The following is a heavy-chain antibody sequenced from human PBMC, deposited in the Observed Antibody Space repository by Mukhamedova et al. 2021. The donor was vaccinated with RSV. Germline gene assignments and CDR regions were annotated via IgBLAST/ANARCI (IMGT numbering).Heavy chain of an antibody. V-gene: IGHV3-30*02. CDR3: AKDTHSYFTIFDY. D-gene: IGHD3-3*01. CDR2: IRYDENNK. J-gene: IGHJ4*02. CDR1: G. Sequence: GMHWVRQAPGKGLEWVAFIRYDENNKYYTDSVKGRFTISRDNSKNTLYLQMNSLRAEDTAVYYCAKDTHSYFTIFDYWGQGTLV.